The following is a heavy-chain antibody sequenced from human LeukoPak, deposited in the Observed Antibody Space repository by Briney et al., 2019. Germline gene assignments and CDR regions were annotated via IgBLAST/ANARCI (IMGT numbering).Heavy chain of an antibody. D-gene: IGHD1-7*01. Sequence: GGSLRLSCVASGFTFNIYGMSWVRQAPGKGLEWVPSVGGGDDIHYADSVKGRFTGSRDNVKNTVYLQMNSLRVEDTAIYFCAQDATPGNSIWDHFKSWGQGTLVTVSS. CDR3: AQDATPGNSIWDHFKS. V-gene: IGHV3-23*01. CDR2: VGGGDDI. CDR1: GFTFNIYG. J-gene: IGHJ4*02.